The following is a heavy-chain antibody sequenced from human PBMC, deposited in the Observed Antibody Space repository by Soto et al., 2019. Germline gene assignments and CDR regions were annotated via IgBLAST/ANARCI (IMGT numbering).Heavy chain of an antibody. CDR1: GDSVSSNSAA. V-gene: IGHV6-1*01. Sequence: KQSQTLSLTCAISGDSVSSNSAAWNWIRQSPSRGLEWLGRTYYRSKWYNDYAVSVKSRITINPDTSKNQFSLQLNSVTPEDTAVYYCARDLFEVGVAETVYYYYGMDVWGQGTTVTVSS. CDR2: TYYRSKWYN. CDR3: ARDLFEVGVAETVYYYYGMDV. J-gene: IGHJ6*02. D-gene: IGHD6-19*01.